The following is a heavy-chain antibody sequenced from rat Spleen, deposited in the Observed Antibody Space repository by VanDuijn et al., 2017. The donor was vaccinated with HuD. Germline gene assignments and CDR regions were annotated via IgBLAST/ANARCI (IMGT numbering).Heavy chain of an antibody. Sequence: EVQLVESGGGLVQPGRSMRLSCAASGFTFSTFPMAWVRQTPTKGLEWVASISTGGTGTYYRDSVKGRFTISRDNAKNTQYLQMDSLRSEDTATYYCARGGYTTDYFYVGWFAYWGQGTLVTVSS. CDR2: ISTGGTGT. J-gene: IGHJ3*01. CDR3: ARGGYTTDYFYVGWFAY. CDR1: GFTFSTFP. D-gene: IGHD1-6*01. V-gene: IGHV5S14*01.